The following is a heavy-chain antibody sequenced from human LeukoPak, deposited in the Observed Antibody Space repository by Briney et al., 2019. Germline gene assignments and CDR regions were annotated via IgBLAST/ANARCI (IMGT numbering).Heavy chain of an antibody. Sequence: SETLSLTCTASGGSISSSSYYWSWIRQPPGKGLEWIGYIYYSGNTNYNPSLKSRVTISVDTSKNQFSLNLNSVTAADTAVYYCARATIYCGGDCYQGALDIWGQGTMVTVSS. CDR2: IYYSGNT. D-gene: IGHD2-21*02. J-gene: IGHJ3*02. CDR3: ARATIYCGGDCYQGALDI. V-gene: IGHV4-61*01. CDR1: GGSISSSSYY.